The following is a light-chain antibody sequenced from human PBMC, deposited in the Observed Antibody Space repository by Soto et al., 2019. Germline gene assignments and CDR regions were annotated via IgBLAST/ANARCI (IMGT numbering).Light chain of an antibody. CDR3: QQYTDWPWGT. V-gene: IGKV3-15*01. CDR1: QSVHSN. Sequence: EIVMTQSPATLSLSPGETATLSCRASQSVHSNLAWFQQRPGQAPRLLIYGASSRATGIPVRFSGSGSGTEFTLTISSLQPEDFAVYYCQQYTDWPWGTFGGGTKVGIK. CDR2: GAS. J-gene: IGKJ4*01.